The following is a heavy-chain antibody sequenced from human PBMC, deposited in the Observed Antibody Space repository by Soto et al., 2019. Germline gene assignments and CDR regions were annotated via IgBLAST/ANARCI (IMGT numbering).Heavy chain of an antibody. Sequence: GGSLRLSCAASGFTFSSYSMNWVRQAPGKGLEWVSYISSSSSTIYYADSVKGRFTISRDNAKNSLYLQMNSLRDEDTAVYYCARDIFTVTISMGNYDYWGQGTLVTAPQ. CDR3: ARDIFTVTISMGNYDY. D-gene: IGHD4-4*01. CDR2: ISSSSSTI. J-gene: IGHJ4*02. CDR1: GFTFSSYS. V-gene: IGHV3-48*02.